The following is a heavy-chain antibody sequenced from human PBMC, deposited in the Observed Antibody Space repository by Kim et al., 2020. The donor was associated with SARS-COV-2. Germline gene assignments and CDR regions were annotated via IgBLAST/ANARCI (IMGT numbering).Heavy chain of an antibody. V-gene: IGHV3-7*03. D-gene: IGHD2-2*02. CDR2: IKQGGSET. CDR1: GFTFSSYW. J-gene: IGHJ6*02. CDR3: ARENVVVPAAIRDPLYYYYYGMDL. Sequence: GGSLRLSCAASGFTFSSYWMSWVRQAPGKGLEWVANIKQGGSETYYVDSVKGRFTISRDNAKNSLYLQMNSLRAEDTAVYYCARENVVVPAAIRDPLYYYYYGMDLWGQGTTVTVSS.